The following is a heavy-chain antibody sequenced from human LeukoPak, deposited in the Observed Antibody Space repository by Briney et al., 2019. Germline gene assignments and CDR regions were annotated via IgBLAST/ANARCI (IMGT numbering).Heavy chain of an antibody. Sequence: GGSLRLSCAASGFTISSYWMSWVRQAPGKGLEWVTNIKQDGSEKYYVDSVKGRCTISRDNAKNSLYLQMNSLRSEDTAVHYCASTLYGSGMIMDVWGKGTTVTVSS. V-gene: IGHV3-7*03. CDR1: GFTISSYW. CDR3: ASTLYGSGMIMDV. CDR2: IKQDGSEK. J-gene: IGHJ6*03. D-gene: IGHD3-10*01.